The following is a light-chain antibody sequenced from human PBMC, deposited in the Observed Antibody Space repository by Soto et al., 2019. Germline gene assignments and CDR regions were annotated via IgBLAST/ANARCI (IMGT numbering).Light chain of an antibody. Sequence: QSALTQPASVSGSPGQSITISCTGTSSDVGGYNYVSWYQQYPDKAPKLIIYDVSSRPSGVSDRFSGSKSGNSASLAISGLQAEDEADYYCSSYTSSTTPVLFGGGTKLTVL. V-gene: IGLV2-14*01. CDR3: SSYTSSTTPVL. J-gene: IGLJ2*01. CDR2: DVS. CDR1: SSDVGGYNY.